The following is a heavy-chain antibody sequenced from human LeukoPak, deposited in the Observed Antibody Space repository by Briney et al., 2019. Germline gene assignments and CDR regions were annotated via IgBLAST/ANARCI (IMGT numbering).Heavy chain of an antibody. Sequence: GGSLRFSCAASGFTFSSYAMSWVRQAPGKGLEWVSVISGSGGGTNYADSVKGRFTISRDNSKNTLYLQMNSLRAEDTAIYYCAKDLIVGATADVFDIWGQGTMVTVSS. J-gene: IGHJ3*02. CDR3: AKDLIVGATADVFDI. CDR2: ISGSGGGT. V-gene: IGHV3-23*01. CDR1: GFTFSSYA. D-gene: IGHD1-26*01.